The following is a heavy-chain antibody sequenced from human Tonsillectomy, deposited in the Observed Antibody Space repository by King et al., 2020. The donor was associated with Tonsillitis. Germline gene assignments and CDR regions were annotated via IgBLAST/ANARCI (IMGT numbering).Heavy chain of an antibody. CDR1: GFTFSNYA. V-gene: IGHV3-23*03. Sequence: VQLVESGGGLVQPGGSLRLSCAASGFTFSNYAMNWVRQAPGKGLEWVSVIYSSGGSRYYADSVKGRFTISRDNSENRLYLQMNSLRAEDTAVYYCAKSTDWGFGPFDYWGQGALVPVSS. CDR3: AKSTDWGFGPFDY. D-gene: IGHD7-27*01. CDR2: IYSSGGSR. J-gene: IGHJ4*02.